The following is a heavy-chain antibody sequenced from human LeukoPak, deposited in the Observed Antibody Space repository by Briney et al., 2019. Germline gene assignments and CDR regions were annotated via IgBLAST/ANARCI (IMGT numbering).Heavy chain of an antibody. CDR1: GGSFSGYY. CDR2: INHSGST. CDR3: ARHAGWTLELRDAFDI. Sequence: PSETLSLTCAVYGGSFSGYYWSWIRQPPGKGLEWIGEINHSGSTNYNPSLKSRVTISVDTSKNQFSLKLSSVTAADTAVYYCARHAGWTLELRDAFDIWGQGTMVTVSS. J-gene: IGHJ3*02. V-gene: IGHV4-34*01. D-gene: IGHD3/OR15-3a*01.